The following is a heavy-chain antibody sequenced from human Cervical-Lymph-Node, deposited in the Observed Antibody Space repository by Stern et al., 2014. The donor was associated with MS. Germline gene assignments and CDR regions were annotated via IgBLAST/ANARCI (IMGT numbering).Heavy chain of an antibody. J-gene: IGHJ4*02. CDR2: IDSGGST. CDR1: GFTVNSNY. Sequence: EMQLVESGGGLIQPGGSLRLSCAASGFTVNSNYMSWVRQAPGKGLECVSVIDSGGSTYYADSVKARFTISRDNSKNTLYLQMNSLRTDDTAVYYCARGWLFDWGQGTLVTVSS. V-gene: IGHV3-53*01. D-gene: IGHD3-9*01. CDR3: ARGWLFD.